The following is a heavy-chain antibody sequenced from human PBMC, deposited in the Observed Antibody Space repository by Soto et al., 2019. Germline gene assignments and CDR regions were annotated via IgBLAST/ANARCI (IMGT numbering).Heavy chain of an antibody. CDR2: IDPSDSYT. CDR1: GYSFTSYW. Sequence: GESLKISCKGSGYSFTSYWISWVRQMPGKGLEWMGRIDPSDSYTNYSPSFQGHVTISADKSISTAYLQWSSLKASDTAMYYCARCFYDILTGYYRGAYGMDVWGQGTTVTVSS. CDR3: ARCFYDILTGYYRGAYGMDV. D-gene: IGHD3-9*01. V-gene: IGHV5-10-1*01. J-gene: IGHJ6*02.